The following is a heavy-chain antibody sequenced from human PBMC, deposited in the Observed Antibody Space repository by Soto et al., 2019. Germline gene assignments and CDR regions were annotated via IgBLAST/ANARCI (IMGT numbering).Heavy chain of an antibody. Sequence: GGSMRLSCAASELTIYDDVMTWVSKVPGKGLEWVSAISGSGGSTYYADSVKGRFTISRDNSKNTLYLQMNSLRAEDTAVYYCAKDLGITMVRSFDYWGQGTLVTVSS. CDR2: ISGSGGST. CDR3: AKDLGITMVRSFDY. CDR1: ELTIYDDV. V-gene: IGHV3-23*01. D-gene: IGHD3-10*01. J-gene: IGHJ4*02.